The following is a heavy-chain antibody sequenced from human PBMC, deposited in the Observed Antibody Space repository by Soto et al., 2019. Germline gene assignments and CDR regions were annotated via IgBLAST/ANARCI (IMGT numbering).Heavy chain of an antibody. CDR2: IHHSGST. J-gene: IGHJ4*02. Sequence: SETLSLTCTVPSDSVSSSSYYWSWVRQPPGKGLEWIGYIHHSGSTNFNPSLKSRVTISVDTSKNQFSLRLSSVTAADTAMYYCARGGGYCSSTSCYTYFFDYWGQGTPVTVSS. CDR1: SDSVSSSSYY. CDR3: ARGGGYCSSTSCYTYFFDY. D-gene: IGHD2-2*01. V-gene: IGHV4-61*01.